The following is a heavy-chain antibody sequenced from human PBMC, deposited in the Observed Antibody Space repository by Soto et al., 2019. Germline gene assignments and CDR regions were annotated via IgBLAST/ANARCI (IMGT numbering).Heavy chain of an antibody. CDR2: INHSGST. CDR1: GGSFSGYY. D-gene: IGHD1-1*01. V-gene: IGHV4-34*02. Sequence: QVQLQQWGAGLLKPSETLSLTCAVYGGSFSGYYWSWIRQPPGKGLEWIGEINHSGSTNYNPSLTSPFTISEDPSKNQFSRKLRSVTAADTAVYYCASTNSVQLGPSYFDYWGQGTLVTVSS. CDR3: ASTNSVQLGPSYFDY. J-gene: IGHJ4*02.